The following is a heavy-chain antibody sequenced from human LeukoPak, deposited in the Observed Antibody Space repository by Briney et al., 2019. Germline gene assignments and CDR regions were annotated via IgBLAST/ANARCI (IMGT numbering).Heavy chain of an antibody. CDR1: GFTFTSHA. J-gene: IGHJ4*02. D-gene: IGHD5-12*01. Sequence: GGSLRLSCAASGFTFTSHAMHWVRQAPGKGLEWVAVVSYDGSDNCYADSVKGRFTISRDNSKNTLYLQMYSLRVEDTAVYYCVKDRIGGYSGAYYFDYWGQGTLVTVSS. CDR2: VSYDGSDN. CDR3: VKDRIGGYSGAYYFDY. V-gene: IGHV3-30-3*01.